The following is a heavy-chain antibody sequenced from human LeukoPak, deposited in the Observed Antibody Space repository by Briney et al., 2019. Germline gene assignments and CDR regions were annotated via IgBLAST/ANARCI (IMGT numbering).Heavy chain of an antibody. CDR1: GYSFTSYW. CDR2: IYPGDSET. D-gene: IGHD1-1*01. Sequence: GESLKISCKGSGYSFTSYWIGWVRHVPGKGLEYMGIIYPGDSETRYSPSFQGQVTVSADKSISTAYLQWSSLKASDTAIYYCARQTGIAYYFDYWGQGTLVTVSS. CDR3: ARQTGIAYYFDY. V-gene: IGHV5-51*01. J-gene: IGHJ4*02.